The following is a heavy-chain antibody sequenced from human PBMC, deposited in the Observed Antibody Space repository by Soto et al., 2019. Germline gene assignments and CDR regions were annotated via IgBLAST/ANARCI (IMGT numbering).Heavy chain of an antibody. CDR3: ATGDSSGWIFDY. CDR2: FDPEDGET. D-gene: IGHD6-19*01. J-gene: IGHJ4*02. Sequence: GASVKVSCKVSGYTLTELSMHWVRQAPGKGLEWMGGFDPEDGETIYAQKFQGRVTMTEDTSTDTAYMELSSLRSEGTAVYYCATGDSSGWIFDYWGQGTLVTVSS. CDR1: GYTLTELS. V-gene: IGHV1-24*01.